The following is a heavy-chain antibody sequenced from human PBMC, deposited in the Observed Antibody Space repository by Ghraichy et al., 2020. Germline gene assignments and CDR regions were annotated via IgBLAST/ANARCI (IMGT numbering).Heavy chain of an antibody. Sequence: GSLSLTCTVSGTSVRTYFWTWIRQPPGQGLEWIGDIFYSGSTNYNPSLKSRVTISVDASNNQFSLNVSSVTAADTAVYYCARMGGYKAPLWYWGQGTLVAVSA. D-gene: IGHD3-10*01. J-gene: IGHJ4*02. CDR3: ARMGGYKAPLWY. V-gene: IGHV4-59*02. CDR1: GTSVRTYF. CDR2: IFYSGST.